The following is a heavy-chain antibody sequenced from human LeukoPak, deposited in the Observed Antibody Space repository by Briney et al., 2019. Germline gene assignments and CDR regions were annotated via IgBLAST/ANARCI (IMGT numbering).Heavy chain of an antibody. J-gene: IGHJ5*02. Sequence: GESLKISCKASGYSFTSYWIGWARQMPGKGLEWMGIIYPGDSDTRYSPSFQGQVTISADKSVSTTFLQWGSLKASDTAMYYCARGLGSDDYVWFDPWGQGTLVTVSS. D-gene: IGHD4/OR15-4a*01. CDR1: GYSFTSYW. CDR3: ARGLGSDDYVWFDP. CDR2: IYPGDSDT. V-gene: IGHV5-51*01.